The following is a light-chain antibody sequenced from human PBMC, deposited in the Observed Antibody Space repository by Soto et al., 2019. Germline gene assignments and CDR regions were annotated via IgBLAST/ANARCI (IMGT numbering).Light chain of an antibody. Sequence: SVLTQPASVSGSPGQSITISCTGTSSDVGGYTYVSWYQQHPGKAPRLMIYEVSYRPSGVSDRFSGSKSGSTASLTISGLPAEDEADYYCSTYAISATLVIGAGTKVTV. J-gene: IGLJ1*01. CDR3: STYAISATLV. CDR1: SSDVGGYTY. CDR2: EVS. V-gene: IGLV2-14*01.